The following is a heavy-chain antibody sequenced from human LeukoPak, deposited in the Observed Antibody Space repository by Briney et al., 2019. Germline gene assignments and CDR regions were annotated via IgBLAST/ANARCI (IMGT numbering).Heavy chain of an antibody. CDR1: GASIKTYY. Sequence: SETLSLTCNVSGASIKTYYWSWIRQPPGKGLEWIGYIFDRGTTNYNPSLESRVTISAETSKNQVSLKVKSVTAADTAVYYCARGGRSRGSMSFYYMDVWGKGATVTVSS. D-gene: IGHD3-10*01. CDR3: ARGGRSRGSMSFYYMDV. J-gene: IGHJ6*03. CDR2: IFDRGTT. V-gene: IGHV4-59*01.